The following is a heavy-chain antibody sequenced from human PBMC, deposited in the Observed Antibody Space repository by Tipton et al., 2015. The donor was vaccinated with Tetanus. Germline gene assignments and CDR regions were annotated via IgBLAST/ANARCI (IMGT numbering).Heavy chain of an antibody. J-gene: IGHJ4*02. V-gene: IGHV4-39*07. D-gene: IGHD2-8*01. CDR1: GGSISSTNYY. CDR2: IYNTGNA. Sequence: TLSLTCTVSGGSISSTNYYWGWIRQPPGKGLEWIGSIYNTGNAYYNPALTSRVTMSVDTSKNQFSLKLSSVTAADTAVYYCARANGPGSYLDYWGQGTLVTVSS. CDR3: ARANGPGSYLDY.